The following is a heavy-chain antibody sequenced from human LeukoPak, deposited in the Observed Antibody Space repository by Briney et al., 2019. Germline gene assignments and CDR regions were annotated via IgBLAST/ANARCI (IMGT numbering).Heavy chain of an antibody. CDR2: ISYDGSNK. D-gene: IGHD3-9*01. CDR1: GFTFSSYA. V-gene: IGHV3-30-3*01. CDR3: AREGDILTGYYHYYYYGMDV. J-gene: IGHJ6*02. Sequence: GGSLRLSCAASGFTFSSYAMHWVRQAPGKGLEWVAVISYDGSNKYYADSVKGRFTISRDNSKNTLYLQMNSLRAEDTAVYYCAREGDILTGYYHYYYYGMDVWGQGTTVTVSS.